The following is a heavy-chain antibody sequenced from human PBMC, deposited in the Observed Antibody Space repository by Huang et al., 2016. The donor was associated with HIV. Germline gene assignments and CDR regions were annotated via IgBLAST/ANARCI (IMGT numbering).Heavy chain of an antibody. J-gene: IGHJ4*02. Sequence: QVQLVESGGGVVQPGRSLRLSCTASGFTFSNYAMHWLRQAPGKGLEWVTRVAYTASNKYYADSVKGRFSISRDNSKNTMYLHMNSLRPEETAVYYCARGRDGRSGFYFGDFDYWGQGTLVTVSS. CDR2: VAYTASNK. D-gene: IGHD3-22*01. CDR1: GFTFSNYA. V-gene: IGHV3-30-3*01. CDR3: ARGRDGRSGFYFGDFDY.